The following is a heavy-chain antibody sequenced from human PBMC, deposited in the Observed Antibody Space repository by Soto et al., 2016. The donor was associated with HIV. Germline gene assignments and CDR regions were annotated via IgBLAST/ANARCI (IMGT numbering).Heavy chain of an antibody. V-gene: IGHV1-2*02. CDR3: ARGIEWLRPNAPFDT. CDR2: INPNRGGT. CDR1: GYTFTGYY. J-gene: IGHJ3*02. D-gene: IGHD5-12*01. Sequence: QVQLVQSGAEVKKPGASVKVSCKASGYTFTGYYIHWVRQAPGQGLEWMGWINPNRGGTDYAQNFQGRVTMTRDTSISTAYMELNSLRSDDTAIYYCARGIEWLRPNAPFDTWGQGTMVTVSS.